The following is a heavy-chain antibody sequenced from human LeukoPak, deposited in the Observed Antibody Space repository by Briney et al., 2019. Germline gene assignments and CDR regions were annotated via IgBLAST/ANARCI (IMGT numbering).Heavy chain of an antibody. CDR1: GDSITSRTYY. D-gene: IGHD3-3*01. CDR3: ARHRYYDSWIHTGAFDI. V-gene: IGHV4-39*01. J-gene: IGHJ3*02. Sequence: SETLSLTCTVTGDSITSRTYYWAWIRQPAGQGLEWIGTIYYSGTTYYNPSLKSRVTISLDTSSNQLSLGLTSVIAMDTAIYYCARHRYYDSWIHTGAFDIWGHGTTVTVSS. CDR2: IYYSGTT.